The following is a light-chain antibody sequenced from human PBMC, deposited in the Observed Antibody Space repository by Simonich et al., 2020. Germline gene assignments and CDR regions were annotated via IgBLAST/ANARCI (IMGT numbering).Light chain of an antibody. Sequence: DIVMTQSPDSLAVSLGERATINCHSSQSVLYSSNNKNYLAWYQQKPGQPPKLLIYWASTRESGVPDRFSGSGSGTDFTLTISSLQSEDFAVYYCQQYNNWPPWTFGQGTKVEIK. V-gene: IGKV4-1*01. J-gene: IGKJ1*01. CDR3: QQYNNWPPWT. CDR1: QSVLYSSNNKNY. CDR2: WAS.